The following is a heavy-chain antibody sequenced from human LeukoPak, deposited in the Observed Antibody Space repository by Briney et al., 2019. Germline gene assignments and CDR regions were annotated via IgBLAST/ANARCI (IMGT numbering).Heavy chain of an antibody. Sequence: SETLSLTCTVSGVSISSNYWSWIRQPPGKGLGWIGYINTSGSTNYNPSLKSRVSISLATSRNQFSLKLTSVTAADTAVYYCARRGNWGFFDYWGQGVLVSVSS. CDR3: ARRGNWGFFDY. CDR1: GVSISSNY. D-gene: IGHD7-27*01. J-gene: IGHJ4*02. V-gene: IGHV4-4*09. CDR2: INTSGST.